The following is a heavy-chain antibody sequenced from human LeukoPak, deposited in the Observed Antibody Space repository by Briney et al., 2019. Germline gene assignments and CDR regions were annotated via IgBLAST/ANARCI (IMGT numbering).Heavy chain of an antibody. J-gene: IGHJ4*02. D-gene: IGHD3-10*01. CDR2: ISGSGGST. V-gene: IGHV3-23*01. CDR3: AKYDRRTGSDS. Sequence: GGSLRLSCAASGFSFINNAMGWVRQAPGKGLEWVSAISGSGGSTYYADSVKGRFTISRDNSKNTLYLQMNSLRAEDTAVYYCAKYDRRTGSDSWGQGTLVTVSS. CDR1: GFSFINNA.